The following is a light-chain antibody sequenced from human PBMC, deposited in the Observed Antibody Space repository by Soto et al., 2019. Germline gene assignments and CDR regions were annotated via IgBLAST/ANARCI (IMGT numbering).Light chain of an antibody. CDR3: QQSYSTPRT. J-gene: IGKJ1*01. CDR1: QSISSY. Sequence: IQMTQSPPSLSASVGDRVTITCRASQSISSYLNWYQQKPGKAPKLLIYAASSLQSGVPSRFSGSGSGTDFTLTSSSLQPEDFATYYCQQSYSTPRTFGQGTKVDIK. V-gene: IGKV1-39*01. CDR2: AAS.